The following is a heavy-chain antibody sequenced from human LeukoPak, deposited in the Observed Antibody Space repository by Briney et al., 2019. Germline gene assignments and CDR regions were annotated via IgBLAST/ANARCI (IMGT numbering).Heavy chain of an antibody. J-gene: IGHJ4*02. CDR2: INPNSGGT. Sequence: ASVKVSCKASGYTFTGYYMHWVRQAPGQGLEWMGWINPNSGGTNYAQKFQGRVTMTRDTSTSTAYMELSRLRSDDTAVYYCAVSGYSSSWPTEDFDYWGQGTLVTVSS. V-gene: IGHV1-2*02. D-gene: IGHD6-13*01. CDR1: GYTFTGYY. CDR3: AVSGYSSSWPTEDFDY.